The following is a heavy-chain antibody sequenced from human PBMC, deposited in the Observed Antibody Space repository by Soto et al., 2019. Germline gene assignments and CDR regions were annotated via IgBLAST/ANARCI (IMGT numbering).Heavy chain of an antibody. CDR1: GFTFSSYA. J-gene: IGHJ3*02. CDR2: ISVTGGNT. D-gene: IGHD3-10*01. Sequence: GGSLRLSCAASGFTFSSYAMTWFRQAPGKGLEWVSVISVTGGNTYYADSVKGRFTISRHNSKNTLYLQMNSLRAEDTAVYYCARDNYYVSGSYLAFDIWGQGTMVTVSS. V-gene: IGHV3-23*01. CDR3: ARDNYYVSGSYLAFDI.